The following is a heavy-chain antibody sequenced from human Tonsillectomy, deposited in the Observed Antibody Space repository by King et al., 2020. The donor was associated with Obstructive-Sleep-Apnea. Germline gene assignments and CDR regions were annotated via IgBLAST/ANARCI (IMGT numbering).Heavy chain of an antibody. V-gene: IGHV4-31*03. CDR1: GGSISSGGYY. Sequence: QLQESGPGLVKPSQTLSLTCTVSGGSISSGGYYWSWIRQHPGKGLEWIGYIYYSGSTYYNPSFKSRVTISVDTSKNQFSLKLSSVTAADTAVYYCARAPRYCSGGSCYSGVDYWGQGTLVTVSS. D-gene: IGHD2-15*01. CDR3: ARAPRYCSGGSCYSGVDY. CDR2: IYYSGST. J-gene: IGHJ4*02.